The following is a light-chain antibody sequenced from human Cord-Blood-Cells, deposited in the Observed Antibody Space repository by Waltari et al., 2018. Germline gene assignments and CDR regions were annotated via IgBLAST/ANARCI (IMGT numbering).Light chain of an antibody. CDR3: QQLNSYPPWT. V-gene: IGKV1-9*01. CDR1: QGISSY. J-gene: IGKJ1*01. CDR2: AAS. Sequence: IQLTHSPSSRSASVGDRVTITCRASQGISSYLAWYQQKPGKAPKLLIYAASTLQSGVPSRFSGSGSGTDFTLTISSLQPEDFATYYCQQLNSYPPWTFGQGTKVEIK.